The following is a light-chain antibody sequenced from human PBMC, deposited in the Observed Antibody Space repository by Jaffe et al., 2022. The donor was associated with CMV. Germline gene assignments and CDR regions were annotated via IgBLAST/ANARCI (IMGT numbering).Light chain of an antibody. CDR3: QQYGSSSWT. V-gene: IGKV3-20*01. J-gene: IGKJ1*01. Sequence: EIVLTQSPGTLSLSPGERATLSCRASQSISSSSLAWYQQKSGQAPRLLIYGASNRATGIPDRFSGSGSGTDFTLTISRLEPEDFAVYYCQQYGSSSWTFGQGTKVEIK. CDR2: GAS. CDR1: QSISSSS.